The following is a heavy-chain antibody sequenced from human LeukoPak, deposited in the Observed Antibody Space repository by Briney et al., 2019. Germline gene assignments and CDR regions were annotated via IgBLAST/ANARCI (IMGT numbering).Heavy chain of an antibody. Sequence: AGGSLRLSCAASGFTFSSYAMSWVRQAPGKGLEWVSAISGSGGSTYYADSVKGRFTISRDNSKNTLYLQMNSLRAEDTAVYYCAKATRPEKYSSGYWSFDYWGQGTLVTVSS. J-gene: IGHJ4*02. CDR1: GFTFSSYA. CDR2: ISGSGGST. CDR3: AKATRPEKYSSGYWSFDY. V-gene: IGHV3-23*01. D-gene: IGHD6-19*01.